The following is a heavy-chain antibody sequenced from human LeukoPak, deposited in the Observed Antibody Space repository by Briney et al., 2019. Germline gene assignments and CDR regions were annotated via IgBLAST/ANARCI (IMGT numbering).Heavy chain of an antibody. CDR3: ERRVRSYFDY. J-gene: IGHJ4*02. D-gene: IGHD3-16*02. Sequence: SETLSLTCTVSGGSISSSSYYWGWIRQPPGKGLEWIGSIYYSGSTYYNPSLKSRVTISVDTSKNQFSLKLSSVTAADTAVYYCERRVRSYFDYWGQGTLVTVSS. CDR2: IYYSGST. V-gene: IGHV4-39*01. CDR1: GGSISSSSYY.